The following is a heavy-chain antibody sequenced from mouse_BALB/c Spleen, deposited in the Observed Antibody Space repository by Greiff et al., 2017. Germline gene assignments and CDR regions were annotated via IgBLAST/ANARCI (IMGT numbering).Heavy chain of an antibody. Sequence: EVHLVESGGDLVKPGGSLKLSCAASGFTFSSYGMSWVRQTPDKRLEWVATISSGGSYTYYPDSVKGRFTISRDNAKNTLYLQMSSLKSEDTAMYYCARGDEGWFAYWGQGTLVTVSA. J-gene: IGHJ3*01. V-gene: IGHV5-6*01. CDR3: ARGDEGWFAY. CDR1: GFTFSSYG. CDR2: ISSGGSYT.